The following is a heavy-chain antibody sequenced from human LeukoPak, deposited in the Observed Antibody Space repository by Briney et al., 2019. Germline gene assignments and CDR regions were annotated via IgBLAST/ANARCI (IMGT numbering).Heavy chain of an antibody. V-gene: IGHV1-3*01. J-gene: IGHJ4*02. Sequence: ASVKVSCTASGYTFTGYYMHWVRPAPGQRLEWMGWINAGNGNTKYSQKFQGRVTITRDTSASTAYMELSSLRSEDTAVYYCARGGRLGYCSSTSCPYYFDYWGQGTLVTVSS. CDR1: GYTFTGYY. CDR3: ARGGRLGYCSSTSCPYYFDY. D-gene: IGHD2-2*01. CDR2: INAGNGNT.